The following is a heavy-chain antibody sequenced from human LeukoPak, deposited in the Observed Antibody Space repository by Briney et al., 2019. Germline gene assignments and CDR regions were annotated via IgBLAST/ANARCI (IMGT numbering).Heavy chain of an antibody. CDR3: XXXXXXGDYQLH. CDR1: GFTFSSYS. D-gene: IGHD4-17*01. V-gene: IGHV3-21*01. CDR2: TSSSSSYI. Sequence: GGSLRLSCAASGFTFSSYSMNWVRQAPGKGLEWVSSTSSSSSYIYYADSVRGRFTISRDNAKNSLYLQMNSLRAEDTAVYYXXXXXXXGDYQLHWGQGTLVTVSS. J-gene: IGHJ4*02.